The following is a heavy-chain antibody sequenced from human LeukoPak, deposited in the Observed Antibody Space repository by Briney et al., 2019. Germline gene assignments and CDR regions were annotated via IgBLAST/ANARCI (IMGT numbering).Heavy chain of an antibody. CDR2: IDPDSGGT. V-gene: IGHV1-2*02. D-gene: IGHD2-2*02. J-gene: IGHJ4*02. Sequence: AAVRVSCKTSGYTFTGYYLHWVRQAPGQRPEWMGRIDPDSGGTHYGQKFQGRVTVTRDTSITTVYMELSGLTSDDTAVYYCARVPGPYTTSRFDFWGQGTLVTVSS. CDR3: ARVPGPYTTSRFDF. CDR1: GYTFTGYY.